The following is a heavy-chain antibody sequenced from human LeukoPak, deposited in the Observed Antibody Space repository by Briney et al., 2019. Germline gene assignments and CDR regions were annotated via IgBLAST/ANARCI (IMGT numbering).Heavy chain of an antibody. CDR2: IRYDGSNK. Sequence: GGSLRLSCAASGFTFSSYGMHWVRQAPGKGLEWVAFIRYDGSNKYYADSVKGRFTISRDNSKNTLYLQMNSLRAEDTAVYYCAKAPGMTTVTTGDWFDPWGQGTLVTVSS. J-gene: IGHJ5*02. CDR1: GFTFSSYG. CDR3: AKAPGMTTVTTGDWFDP. D-gene: IGHD4-17*01. V-gene: IGHV3-30*02.